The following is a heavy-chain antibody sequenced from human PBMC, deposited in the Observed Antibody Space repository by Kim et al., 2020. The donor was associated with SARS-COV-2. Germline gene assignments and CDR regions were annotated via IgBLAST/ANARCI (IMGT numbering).Heavy chain of an antibody. D-gene: IGHD3-10*01. CDR1: GFTFSSYS. V-gene: IGHV3-21*01. J-gene: IGHJ4*02. CDR3: ARDGFRGGWWFGGEPDY. CDR2: ISSSSSYI. Sequence: GGSLRLSCAASGFTFSSYSMNWVRQAPGKGLEWVSSISSSSSYIYYADSVKGRFTISRDNAKNSLYLQMNSLRAEDTAVYYCARDGFRGGWWFGGEPDYWGQGTLVTVSS.